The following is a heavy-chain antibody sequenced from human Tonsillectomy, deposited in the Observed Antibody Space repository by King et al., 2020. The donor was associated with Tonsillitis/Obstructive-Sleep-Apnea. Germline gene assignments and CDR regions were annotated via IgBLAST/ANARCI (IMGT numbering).Heavy chain of an antibody. J-gene: IGHJ4*02. CDR1: GFTFSSYA. Sequence: VQLVESGGGVVQPGRSLRLSCAASGFTFSSYAMHWVRQAPGKGLEWVAVISYDGSNKYYADSVKGRFTISRDNSKNTLYLQMNSLRAEDTAVYYCAIGGVIAAACPSSFDYWGQGTLVTVSS. CDR2: ISYDGSNK. D-gene: IGHD6-13*01. V-gene: IGHV3-30*04. CDR3: AIGGVIAAACPSSFDY.